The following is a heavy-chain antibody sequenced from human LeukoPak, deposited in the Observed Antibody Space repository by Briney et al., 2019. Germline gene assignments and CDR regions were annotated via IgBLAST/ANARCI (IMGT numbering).Heavy chain of an antibody. CDR2: INHSGTT. CDR1: GGSFGTYY. Sequence: TSSETLSLTCAVYGGSFGTYYWSWIRQPPGKGLEWIGEINHSGTTNYNPSLKSRVTISVDTSKNQFSLKLSSVTAADTAMYYCAKERGYSYDYDYWGQGTLVTVSS. D-gene: IGHD5-18*01. CDR3: AKERGYSYDYDY. V-gene: IGHV4-34*01. J-gene: IGHJ4*02.